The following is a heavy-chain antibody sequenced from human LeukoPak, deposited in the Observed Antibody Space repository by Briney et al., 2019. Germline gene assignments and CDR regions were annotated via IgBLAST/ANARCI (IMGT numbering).Heavy chain of an antibody. CDR2: IKQDGSEK. Sequence: GGSLRLSCAASGFTFSNYLMSWVRQAPGKGLEWVANIKQDGSEKYYVDSVKGRFTISRDNAKKSLYLQMNSLRAEDTAVYYCASDRDYYDSSGYLFDYWGQGTLVTVSS. J-gene: IGHJ4*02. CDR3: ASDRDYYDSSGYLFDY. D-gene: IGHD3-22*01. CDR1: GFTFSNYL. V-gene: IGHV3-7*01.